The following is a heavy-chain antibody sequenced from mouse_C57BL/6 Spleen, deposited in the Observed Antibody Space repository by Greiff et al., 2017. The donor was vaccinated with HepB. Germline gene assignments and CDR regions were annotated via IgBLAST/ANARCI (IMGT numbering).Heavy chain of an antibody. D-gene: IGHD1-1*01. J-gene: IGHJ2*01. V-gene: IGHV5-6*01. CDR3: TREGDYGSRY. Sequence: EVMLVESGGDLVKPGGSLKLSCAASGFTFSSYGMSWVRQTPDKRLEWVATISSGGSYTYYPDSVKGRFTISRDNAKNTLYLQMSSLKSEDTAMYYCTREGDYGSRYWGQGTTLTVSS. CDR2: ISSGGSYT. CDR1: GFTFSSYG.